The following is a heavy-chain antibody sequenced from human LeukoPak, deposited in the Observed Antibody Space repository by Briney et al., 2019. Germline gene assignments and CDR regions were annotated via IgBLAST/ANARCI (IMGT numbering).Heavy chain of an antibody. CDR3: ARAITGTDRLVDY. Sequence: AASVKVSCKASGGTFSSYAISWVRQAPGQGLEWMGGIIPIFGTANYAQKFQGRVTITADESTSTAYMELSSLRSEDTAVYYCARAITGTDRLVDYWGQGTLVTVSS. CDR1: GGTFSSYA. CDR2: IIPIFGTA. J-gene: IGHJ4*02. D-gene: IGHD1-20*01. V-gene: IGHV1-69*13.